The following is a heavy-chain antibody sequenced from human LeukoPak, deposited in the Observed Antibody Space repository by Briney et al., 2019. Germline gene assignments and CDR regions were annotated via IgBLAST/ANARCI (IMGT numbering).Heavy chain of an antibody. CDR2: ISSSSSYI. D-gene: IGHD2-21*01. CDR3: ARLIDSAFDI. V-gene: IGHV3-21*01. Sequence: GGSLRLSCAASGFTFSTYDMNWVRQAPGKGLEWVSSISSSSSYIYYADSVKGRFTISRDNAKNSLYLQMNSLRAEDTAVYYCARLIDSAFDIWGQGTMVTVSS. CDR1: GFTFSTYD. J-gene: IGHJ3*02.